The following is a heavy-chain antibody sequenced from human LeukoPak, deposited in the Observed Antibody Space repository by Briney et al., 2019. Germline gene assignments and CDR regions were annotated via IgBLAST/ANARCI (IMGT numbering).Heavy chain of an antibody. CDR1: GGSISSYY. D-gene: IGHD1-26*01. CDR2: IYYSGST. CDR3: ARASSGSYYGSTVNFDY. V-gene: IGHV4-59*01. J-gene: IGHJ4*02. Sequence: PSETLSLTCTVSGGSISSYYWIWLRQPPGKGLEWRGYIYYSGSTNYNPSLKSRVTISVDTSNNQFSLKLSSVTAADTAVYYCARASSGSYYGSTVNFDYWGQGTMVTVS.